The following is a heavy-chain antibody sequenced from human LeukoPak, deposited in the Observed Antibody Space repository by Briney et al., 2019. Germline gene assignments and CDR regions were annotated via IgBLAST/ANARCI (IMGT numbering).Heavy chain of an antibody. CDR1: GGSFSSYY. CDR3: ARRRLGYCSGGSCYYFDY. Sequence: SETLTLTCAVSGGSFSSYYLSWIRQPPGKGLEWVGEISLSGSTNYNPSLKSRVTISVATSKNQFSLKLSSVTAADTAVYYCARRRLGYCSGGSCYYFDYWGQGTLVTVSS. D-gene: IGHD2-15*01. J-gene: IGHJ4*02. CDR2: ISLSGST. V-gene: IGHV4-34*01.